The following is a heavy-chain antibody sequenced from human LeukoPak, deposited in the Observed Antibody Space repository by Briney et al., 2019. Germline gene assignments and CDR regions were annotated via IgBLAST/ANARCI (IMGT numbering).Heavy chain of an antibody. V-gene: IGHV3-7*01. Sequence: PGGSLRLSCAASGFTFSSYWMSWVRQAPGKGLEWVANIKQDGSEKYYVDSVKGRFTISRDNAKNSLYLQMNSLRAEDTAVYYCARDQTDCGGDCYGYWGQGTLVIVSA. J-gene: IGHJ4*02. CDR1: GFTFSSYW. CDR3: ARDQTDCGGDCYGY. CDR2: IKQDGSEK. D-gene: IGHD2-21*01.